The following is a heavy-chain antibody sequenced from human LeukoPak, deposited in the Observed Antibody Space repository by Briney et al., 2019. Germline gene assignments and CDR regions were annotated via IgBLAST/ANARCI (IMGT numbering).Heavy chain of an antibody. CDR2: IIPIFGTA. CDR1: GGTFSSYA. CDR3: ASGRGSGWYKGFDY. Sequence: SVRVSCKASGGTFSSYAISWVRQAPGQGLEWMGGIIPIFGTANYAQKFQGRVTITADESTSTAYMELSSLRSEDTAVYYCASGRGSGWYKGFDYWGQGTLVTVSS. J-gene: IGHJ4*02. V-gene: IGHV1-69*13. D-gene: IGHD6-19*01.